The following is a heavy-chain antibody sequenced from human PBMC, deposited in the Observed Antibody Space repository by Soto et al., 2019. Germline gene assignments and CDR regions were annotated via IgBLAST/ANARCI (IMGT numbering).Heavy chain of an antibody. V-gene: IGHV3-48*02. CDR2: ISSCSNSV. Sequence: EVQMVESGGGLVPPGGSLRLSCEGTGFTFSKYSLNWVRQAPGKGLEWISYISSCSNSVDYAVSVKDRFIISRDNAKNSLYWQMDFLRHEDTAVYYCSSRSCPLEYLGRGPLVTVSS. J-gene: IGHJ4*02. CDR1: GFTFSKYS. CDR3: SSRSCPLEY.